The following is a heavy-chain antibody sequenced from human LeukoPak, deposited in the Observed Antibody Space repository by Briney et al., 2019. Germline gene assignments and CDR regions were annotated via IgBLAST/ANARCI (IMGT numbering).Heavy chain of an antibody. CDR2: INHSGST. V-gene: IGHV4-34*01. D-gene: IGHD5-24*01. Sequence: PSETLSLTCAVYGGSFSGYYWSWIRQPPGKGLEWIGEINHSGSTNYNPSLKSRVTISVDTSKNQFSLKLSSVTAADTAVYYCARLRMATIGRTIARTRNGIDYWGQGTLVTVSS. CDR3: ARLRMATIGRTIARTRNGIDY. J-gene: IGHJ4*02. CDR1: GGSFSGYY.